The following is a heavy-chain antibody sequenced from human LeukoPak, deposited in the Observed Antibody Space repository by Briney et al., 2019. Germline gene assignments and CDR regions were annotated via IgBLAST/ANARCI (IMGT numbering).Heavy chain of an antibody. Sequence: GGSLRLSCAASGFTFSSYEMNWVRQAPGKGLEWVSYISSSGSTIYYADSVKGRFTISRDNAKNSLYLQMNSLGAEDTAVYYCARDKSGYCSSTSCYDDGNWFDPWGQGTLVTVSS. V-gene: IGHV3-48*03. J-gene: IGHJ5*02. D-gene: IGHD2-2*01. CDR2: ISSSGSTI. CDR1: GFTFSSYE. CDR3: ARDKSGYCSSTSCYDDGNWFDP.